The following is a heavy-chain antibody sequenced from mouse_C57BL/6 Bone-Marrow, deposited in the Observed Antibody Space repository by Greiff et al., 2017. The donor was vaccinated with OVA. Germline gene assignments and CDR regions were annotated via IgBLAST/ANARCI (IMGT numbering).Heavy chain of an antibody. CDR1: EYEFPSYD. Sequence: EVHLVESGGGLVQPGESLKLSCESNEYEFPSYDMSWVRKTPEKRLELVAAINSDGGSTYYPDTLERRFIISRDNTKTTLYLQMSSLRSEDTALYYCARLRRFYAMDYWGQGTSVTVSS. CDR3: ARLRRFYAMDY. J-gene: IGHJ4*01. V-gene: IGHV5-2*01. CDR2: INSDGGST.